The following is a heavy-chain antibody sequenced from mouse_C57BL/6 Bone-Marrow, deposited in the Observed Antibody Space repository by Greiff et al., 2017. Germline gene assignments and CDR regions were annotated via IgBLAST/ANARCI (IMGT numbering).Heavy chain of an antibody. J-gene: IGHJ1*03. CDR1: GYTFTSYG. V-gene: IGHV1-81*01. CDR3: ARNAVVAHFEV. CDR2: IYPRSGNT. Sequence: QVQLQQSGAELARPRASVKLSCKASGYTFTSYGISWVKQRTGQGLEWIGEIYPRSGNTYYNEKFKGKATLTAAKSSSTAYMELRSLTSEDSAVYFCARNAVVAHFEVWGTGTTVTVSS. D-gene: IGHD1-1*01.